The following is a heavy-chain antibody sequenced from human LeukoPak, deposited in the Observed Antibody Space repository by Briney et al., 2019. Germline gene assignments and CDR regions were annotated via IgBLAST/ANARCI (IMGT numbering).Heavy chain of an antibody. D-gene: IGHD2-2*01. CDR1: GFTFSTFW. CDR2: IKEDGSEK. Sequence: GGSLRLSYAASGFTFSTFWMTWVRQAPGRGLEWVANIKEDGSEKYYVDSLKGRFTISRDNAKNSLYLQMNSLRAEDTAVYYCARMKGCSSTTCYFAIYWGQGTLVTVSS. CDR3: ARMKGCSSTTCYFAIY. V-gene: IGHV3-7*05. J-gene: IGHJ4*02.